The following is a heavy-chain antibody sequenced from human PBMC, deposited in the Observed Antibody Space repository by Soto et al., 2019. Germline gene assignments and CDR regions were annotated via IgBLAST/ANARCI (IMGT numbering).Heavy chain of an antibody. Sequence: PSETLSLTCAVSGGSISSSNWWSWVRQPPGKGLEWIGEIYHSGSTNYNPSLKSRVTISVDKSKNQFSLKLSSVTAADTAVYHCARSGGIAAAGTGYYYGMDVWGQGTTVTVSS. J-gene: IGHJ6*02. D-gene: IGHD6-13*01. CDR2: IYHSGST. CDR1: GGSISSSNW. V-gene: IGHV4-4*02. CDR3: ARSGGIAAAGTGYYYGMDV.